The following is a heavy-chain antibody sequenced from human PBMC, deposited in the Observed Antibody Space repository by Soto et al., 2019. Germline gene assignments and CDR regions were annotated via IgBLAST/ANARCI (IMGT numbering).Heavy chain of an antibody. Sequence: QVQLVQSGAEVKKPGASVKVSCKASGYSFTSHGTSWVRQAPGQGIEWMGWISGNSGDTNYAQKLQDRVTVTTDTSNSTAYMELRSLRSDDRAVYYWARMVRGANIDYYHYMDGGGKGNKVTVSS. D-gene: IGHD3-10*01. J-gene: IGHJ6*03. V-gene: IGHV1-18*01. CDR1: GYSFTSHG. CDR2: ISGNSGDT. CDR3: ARMVRGANIDYYHYMDG.